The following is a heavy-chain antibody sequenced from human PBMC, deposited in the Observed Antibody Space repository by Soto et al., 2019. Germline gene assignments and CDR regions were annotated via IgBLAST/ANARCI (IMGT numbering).Heavy chain of an antibody. J-gene: IGHJ6*02. CDR1: GYTLTELS. V-gene: IGHV1-24*01. D-gene: IGHD6-13*01. CDR3: AREGQQLVPLYYYYYGMDV. CDR2: FDPEDGET. Sequence: GASVKVSCKVSGYTLTELSMHWVRQAPGKGLEWMGGFDPEDGETIYAQKFQGRVTMTEDTSTDTAYMELRSLRSGDTAVYYCAREGQQLVPLYYYYYGMDVWGQGTTVTVSS.